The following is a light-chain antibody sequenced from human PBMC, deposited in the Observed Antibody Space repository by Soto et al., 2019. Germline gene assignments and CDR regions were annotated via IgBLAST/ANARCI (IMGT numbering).Light chain of an antibody. CDR1: QSVSSN. CDR3: QQYNNWPFT. CDR2: GAS. V-gene: IGKV3-15*01. J-gene: IGKJ3*01. Sequence: EIMMTQSPATLSVSPGERATLSCRASQSVSSNLAWYQQKPGQAPRLLIYGASTRATGIPARFSGSGSGTEFTLTISSLGSEDFAVYYCQQYNNWPFTFGPGTKVDIK.